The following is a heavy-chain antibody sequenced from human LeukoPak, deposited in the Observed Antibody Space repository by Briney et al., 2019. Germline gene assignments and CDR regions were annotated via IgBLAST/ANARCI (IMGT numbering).Heavy chain of an antibody. CDR3: AREQWHAFDI. V-gene: IGHV3-74*01. J-gene: IGHJ3*02. CDR1: GFTFSSYW. D-gene: IGHD6-19*01. CDR2: IDSDGSTT. Sequence: QPGGSLRLSCAASGFTFSSYWMHWVRQAPGKGLVWVARIDSDGSTTGYADSVKGRFTISRDNAKNTLYLQMNSLRAEDTAVYYCAREQWHAFDIWGQGTMVTVSS.